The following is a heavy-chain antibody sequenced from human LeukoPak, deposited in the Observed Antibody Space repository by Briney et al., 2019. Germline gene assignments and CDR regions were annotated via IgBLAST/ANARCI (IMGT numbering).Heavy chain of an antibody. J-gene: IGHJ6*02. CDR2: ISYDGSNK. D-gene: IGHD3-22*01. V-gene: IGHV3-30-3*01. Sequence: GGSLRLSCAASGFTFSSYAMHWVRQAPGKGLEWVAVISYDGSNKYYADSVKSRFTISRDNSKNTLYLQMNSLRAEDTAVYYCARDDWLDSSGYYSFLSSMDVWGQGTTVTVSS. CDR1: GFTFSSYA. CDR3: ARDDWLDSSGYYSFLSSMDV.